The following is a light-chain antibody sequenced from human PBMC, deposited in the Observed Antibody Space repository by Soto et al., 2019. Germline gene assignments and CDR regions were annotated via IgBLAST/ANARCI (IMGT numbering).Light chain of an antibody. CDR1: QSVGTY. CDR3: QQRSDWPST. Sequence: EIVLTQSPATLSLSPGEIATLSCRASQSVGTYFAWYQQKPSQAPRLLIYDSSNRATGIPARFRGSGSGTDFTLTISSLEPEDFAVYYCQQRSDWPSTFGGGTKVEIK. J-gene: IGKJ4*01. CDR2: DSS. V-gene: IGKV3-11*01.